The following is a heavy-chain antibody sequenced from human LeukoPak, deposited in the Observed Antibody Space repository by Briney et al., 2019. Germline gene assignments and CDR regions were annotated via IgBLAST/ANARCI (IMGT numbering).Heavy chain of an antibody. J-gene: IGHJ4*02. CDR3: ARAPAGCGGTCSFDY. D-gene: IGHD2-15*01. Sequence: SETLSLTCTVSGASMSNSFWSWIRQPAGKGLEWIGRIYSSGRTNFNPSLKSRVTLSIDTSNNQFSLKLTSVTAADTASYYCARAPAGCGGTCSFDYWGQGTLVTVSS. CDR2: IYSSGRT. V-gene: IGHV4-4*07. CDR1: GASMSNSF.